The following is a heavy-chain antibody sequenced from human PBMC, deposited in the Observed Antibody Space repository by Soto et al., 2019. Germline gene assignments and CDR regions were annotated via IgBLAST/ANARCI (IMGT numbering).Heavy chain of an antibody. Sequence: SETLSLTCAVYAGSVNRHSWNWFRQPPGKGLEWIGEINHTGGTHYNPSLKSRVTMSVDTSKNQFSLRLSSVTAADTAIYYCATRITVFGLLIPPFDPWGQGTQVTVS. CDR1: AGSVNRHS. D-gene: IGHD3-3*01. CDR2: INHTGGT. V-gene: IGHV4-34*01. CDR3: ATRITVFGLLIPPFDP. J-gene: IGHJ5*02.